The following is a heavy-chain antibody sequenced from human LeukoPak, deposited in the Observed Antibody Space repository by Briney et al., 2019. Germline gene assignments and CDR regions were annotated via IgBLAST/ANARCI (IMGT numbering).Heavy chain of an antibody. Sequence: ASVKVSCKATGYTFTGYYMHWVPQAPGQGLEWMGWIRPNSGGTNYAQKFQGRVTMTRDTSISTSYMELSRLRSDDTAVYYCARAMTTVTPDYWGQGTLVTVSS. J-gene: IGHJ4*02. CDR2: IRPNSGGT. D-gene: IGHD4-11*01. V-gene: IGHV1-2*02. CDR1: GYTFTGYY. CDR3: ARAMTTVTPDY.